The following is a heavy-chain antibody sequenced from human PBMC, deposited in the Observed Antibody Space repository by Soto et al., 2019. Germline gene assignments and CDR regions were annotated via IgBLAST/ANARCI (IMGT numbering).Heavy chain of an antibody. V-gene: IGHV4-30-2*01. D-gene: IGHD3-10*01. CDR1: DVSIGGDDYS. Sequence: PSESLSLTCAVSDVSIGGDDYSWSWLRQPPGKGREWIEYIHHSGNTYYNPSLRDRVTISVVRSKNQFSLKLYSMTDADTAVYYCARVPKSFGGNWFDPWGQGTLVTVSS. J-gene: IGHJ5*02. CDR3: ARVPKSFGGNWFDP. CDR2: IHHSGNT.